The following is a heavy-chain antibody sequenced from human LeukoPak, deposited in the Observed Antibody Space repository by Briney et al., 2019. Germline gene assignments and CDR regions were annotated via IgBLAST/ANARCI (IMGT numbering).Heavy chain of an antibody. Sequence: GGSLRLSCAASGFTVSSNYMSWVRQAPGKGLEWVSVIYSGGSTYYADSVQGRFTISRDNSKNTLYLQMNSLRAEDTAVYYCARAMTTVTTGWFDPWGQGTLVTVSS. CDR1: GFTVSSNY. J-gene: IGHJ5*02. CDR2: IYSGGST. D-gene: IGHD4-17*01. V-gene: IGHV3-53*01. CDR3: ARAMTTVTTGWFDP.